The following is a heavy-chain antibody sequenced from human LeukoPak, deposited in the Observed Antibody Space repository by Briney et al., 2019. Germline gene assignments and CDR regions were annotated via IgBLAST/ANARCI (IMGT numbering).Heavy chain of an antibody. V-gene: IGHV3-21*01. CDR2: ITSSGTHI. Sequence: GGSLRLSCAASGFTFSSFNMNWVRQAPGKAMEWVSSITSSGTHIFYADSVRGRFTISRDNAKNSLYLQMNRLRAEDTAVYYCARPRGCGSSRCNNFDYWGQGTLVTVSS. CDR3: ARPRGCGSSRCNNFDY. CDR1: GFTFSSFN. J-gene: IGHJ4*02. D-gene: IGHD2-2*01.